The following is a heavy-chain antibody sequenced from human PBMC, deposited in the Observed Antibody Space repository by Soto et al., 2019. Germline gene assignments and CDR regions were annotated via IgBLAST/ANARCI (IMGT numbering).Heavy chain of an antibody. Sequence: PGGSLRLSCAASGFTFSTYAMTWVRQAPGKGLEWVSTISASGGSTNYADSVKGRFTISRDNSKNTLYLQMNSLRAEDTAVYYCAKVGYCISTSCSSMDVWGQGTTVTVSS. V-gene: IGHV3-23*01. D-gene: IGHD2-2*01. CDR1: GFTFSTYA. CDR3: AKVGYCISTSCSSMDV. CDR2: ISASGGST. J-gene: IGHJ6*02.